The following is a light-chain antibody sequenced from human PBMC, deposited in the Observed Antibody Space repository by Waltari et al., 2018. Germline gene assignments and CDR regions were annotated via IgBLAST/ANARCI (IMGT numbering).Light chain of an antibody. CDR3: QSYDSSLSGSV. V-gene: IGLV1-40*01. Sequence: QSGLTQPPSVSGAPGQRVTISCTGSSSNIGAGYDVHWYPLIPGTAPKLLICGNSNRPSGVPDRFSGSKSGTSASLAITGLQAEDEAGYYCQSYDSSLSGSVFGGGTKLTVL. J-gene: IGLJ2*01. CDR1: SSNIGAGYD. CDR2: GNS.